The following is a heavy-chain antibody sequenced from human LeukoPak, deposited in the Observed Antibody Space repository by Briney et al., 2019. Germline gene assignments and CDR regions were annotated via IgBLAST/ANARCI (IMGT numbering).Heavy chain of an antibody. D-gene: IGHD4-11*01. Sequence: GGSLRLSCAASGFTFSSYGTHWVRQAAGKGLEWVAFIRYDGTNKYYADSVKGRFTISRANSKNTLYLQMNSLRAEDTAVYYCAKQAGTVYSNFDYWGQGTLVTVSS. CDR3: AKQAGTVYSNFDY. J-gene: IGHJ4*02. V-gene: IGHV3-30*02. CDR2: IRYDGTNK. CDR1: GFTFSSYG.